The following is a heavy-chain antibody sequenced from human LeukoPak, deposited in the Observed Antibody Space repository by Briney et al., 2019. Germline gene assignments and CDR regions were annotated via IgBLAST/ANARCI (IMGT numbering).Heavy chain of an antibody. CDR2: TLYDGTMA. CDR3: VRGGSPPTSTWSLDE. Sequence: PGGSLRLSCAASGFISSDYSLHWVRQAPGKGLEWVAVTLYDGTMAYYADSVKGRFTISRDNSKNTVSLQMDNLRIEDTAVYYCVRGGSPPTSTWSLDEWGQGTLVSVSS. V-gene: IGHV3-30*04. J-gene: IGHJ4*02. D-gene: IGHD1-26*01. CDR1: GFISSDYS.